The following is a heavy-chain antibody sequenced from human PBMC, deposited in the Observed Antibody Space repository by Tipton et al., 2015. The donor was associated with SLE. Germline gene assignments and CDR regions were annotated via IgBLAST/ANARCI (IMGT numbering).Heavy chain of an antibody. CDR3: ARGRPGATQAWGGYFYYMDV. Sequence: TLSLTCIVSGGSINSSPYYWGWVRQTPGKGLEWLGSISFSGTTYFNPSLKSRVTLSRDTSKNQFSLNLNSVTAADTAFYYCARGRPGATQAWGGYFYYMDVWGKGTTVTVSS. V-gene: IGHV4-39*07. D-gene: IGHD3-16*01. J-gene: IGHJ6*03. CDR2: ISFSGTT. CDR1: GGSINSSPYY.